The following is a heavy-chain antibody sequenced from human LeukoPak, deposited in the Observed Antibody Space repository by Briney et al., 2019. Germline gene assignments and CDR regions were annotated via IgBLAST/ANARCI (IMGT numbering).Heavy chain of an antibody. CDR2: INHSGST. V-gene: IGHV4-34*01. CDR3: AREPYYYDSSGSFHAFDI. J-gene: IGHJ3*02. Sequence: SETLSLTCAVYGGSFSGYYWSWIRQPPGKGLEWIGEINHSGSTNYNPSLKSRVTISVDTSKNQFSLKLSSVTAADTAVYYCAREPYYYDSSGSFHAFDIWGQGTMVTVSS. CDR1: GGSFSGYY. D-gene: IGHD3-22*01.